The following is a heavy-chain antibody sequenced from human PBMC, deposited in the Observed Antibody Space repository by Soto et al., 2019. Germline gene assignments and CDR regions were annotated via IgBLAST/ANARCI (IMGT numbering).Heavy chain of an antibody. CDR3: ARIAAAGTSVDY. V-gene: IGHV4-4*02. Sequence: QVQLQESGPGLVKPSGTLSLTCAVSGGSISSSNWWSWVRQPPGKGLEWIGEIYHSGSTNYNPSPXSXXTISVDKSKNQSSLKLSAVTAADTAVYYWARIAAAGTSVDYWGQGTLVTVSS. D-gene: IGHD6-13*01. J-gene: IGHJ4*02. CDR1: GGSISSSNW. CDR2: IYHSGST.